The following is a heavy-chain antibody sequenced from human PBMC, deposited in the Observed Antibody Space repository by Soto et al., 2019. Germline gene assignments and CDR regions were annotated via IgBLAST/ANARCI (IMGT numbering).Heavy chain of an antibody. CDR3: AKGGDPTDFVS. CDR1: GFTFSSYA. V-gene: IGHV3-23*01. J-gene: IGHJ4*02. Sequence: EVQLLESGGGLVQPGGSLRLSCAASGFTFSSYAMTWVRQAAGKGLEWVSTIRARGDSTFYGDSVKGRCTISRDNSDNTVYLQLNSLKAEDAAVYSCAKGGDPTDFVSWAEVALFAVSS. CDR2: IRARGDST.